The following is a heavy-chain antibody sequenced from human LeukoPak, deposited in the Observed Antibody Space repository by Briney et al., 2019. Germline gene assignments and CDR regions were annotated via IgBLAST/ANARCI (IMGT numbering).Heavy chain of an antibody. D-gene: IGHD5-12*01. CDR1: GFTFTNYA. V-gene: IGHV3-23*01. J-gene: IGHJ4*02. CDR3: ARDSTWQLDY. Sequence: PGGSLRLSCAASGFTFTNYAMTWVRQAPGKGLEWVSAIGLRSGSTYYADSVKGRFTISRDNTKNALYLQMNSLRADDTAVYFCARDSTWQLDYWGQGTLITVSS. CDR2: IGLRSGST.